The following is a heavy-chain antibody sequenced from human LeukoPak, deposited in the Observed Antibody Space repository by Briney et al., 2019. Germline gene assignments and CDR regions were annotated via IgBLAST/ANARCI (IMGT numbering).Heavy chain of an antibody. CDR2: IDPSDSYT. CDR1: GYSFTSYW. Sequence: GESLKISCKGSGYSFTSYWTSWVRQMPGKGLEWMGRIDPSDSYTNYSPSFQGHVTISADKSISTAYLQWSSLKASDTAMYYCARHVVYCSGGSCTSGRFDIWGQGTMVTVSS. J-gene: IGHJ3*02. D-gene: IGHD2-15*01. CDR3: ARHVVYCSGGSCTSGRFDI. V-gene: IGHV5-10-1*01.